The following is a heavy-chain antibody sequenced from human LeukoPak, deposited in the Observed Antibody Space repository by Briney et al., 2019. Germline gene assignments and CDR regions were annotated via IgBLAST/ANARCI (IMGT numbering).Heavy chain of an antibody. D-gene: IGHD3-22*01. CDR3: TTEIDDSSGYDFDY. CDR1: GFTFSNAW. Sequence: GGSLRLSCAASGFTFSNAWMNWVRQAPGKGLEWVGRIKSKTDGSTTDYAATVKGRFTISRDDSKNTLYLQMNSLKTENTAVYYCTTEIDDSSGYDFDYWGQGTLVTVSS. V-gene: IGHV3-15*07. J-gene: IGHJ4*02. CDR2: IKSKTDGSTT.